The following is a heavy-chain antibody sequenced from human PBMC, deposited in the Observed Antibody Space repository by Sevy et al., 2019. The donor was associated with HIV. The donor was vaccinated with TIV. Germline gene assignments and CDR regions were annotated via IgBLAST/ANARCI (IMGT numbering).Heavy chain of an antibody. D-gene: IGHD6-25*01. J-gene: IGHJ5*02. V-gene: IGHV1-2*02. CDR3: ARDPTGVAAAMSWFVP. Sequence: ASVKVSCKASGYTFTGYYIHWVRQAPGQGLEWMGWINPNSGGTNSAQKFQGRVTMTRDTSISTAYMELSRLRSDDTAVYYCARDPTGVAAAMSWFVPWGQGTLVTASS. CDR1: GYTFTGYY. CDR2: INPNSGGT.